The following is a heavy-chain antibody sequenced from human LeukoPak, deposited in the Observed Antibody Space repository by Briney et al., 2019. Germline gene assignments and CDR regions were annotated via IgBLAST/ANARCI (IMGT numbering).Heavy chain of an antibody. V-gene: IGHV3-23*01. J-gene: IGHJ6*03. CDR1: GFRFSGYA. CDR2: ISGSGDIT. Sequence: AGGSLRLSCAGSGFRFSGYAMSWVRQAPGKGVDWVSTISGSGDITYYADSVKGRFTISRDNAKNTLDLQMNSLTAEDTAVYYCAKGSAYYDFYYMVVCSKGTTVTAS. CDR3: AKGSAYYDFYYMVV.